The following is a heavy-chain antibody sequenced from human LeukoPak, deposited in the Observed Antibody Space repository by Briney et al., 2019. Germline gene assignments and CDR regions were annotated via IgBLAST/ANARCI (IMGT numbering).Heavy chain of an antibody. V-gene: IGHV3-48*02. CDR1: GFTFSSYN. Sequence: PGGSLRLSCAASGFTFSSYNMNWVRQAPGKGLEWVSYIRSSSSSIYYADSVKGRFTISRDNAKSSLYLQMDSLRNEDTAVYYCAREGGIQLWSDYWGQGTLVTVSS. CDR2: IRSSSSSI. CDR3: AREGGIQLWSDY. D-gene: IGHD5-18*01. J-gene: IGHJ4*02.